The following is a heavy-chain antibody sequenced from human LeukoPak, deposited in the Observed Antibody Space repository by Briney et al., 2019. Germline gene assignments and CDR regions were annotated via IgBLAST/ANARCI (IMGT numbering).Heavy chain of an antibody. CDR1: GYSFTSYW. V-gene: IGHV5-51*01. CDR3: ARLDYDILTGYYNHNNWFDP. D-gene: IGHD3-9*01. Sequence: GESLKISCKGSGYSFTSYWIGWVRPMPGEGLEWMGIIYPGDSDTRYSPSFQGQVTISADKSISTAYLQWSSLKASDTAMYYCARLDYDILTGYYNHNNWFDPWGQGTLVTVSS. J-gene: IGHJ5*02. CDR2: IYPGDSDT.